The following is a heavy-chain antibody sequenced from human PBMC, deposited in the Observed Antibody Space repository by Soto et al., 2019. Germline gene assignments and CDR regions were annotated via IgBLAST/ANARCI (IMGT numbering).Heavy chain of an antibody. D-gene: IGHD2-15*01. Sequence: QVQLVQSGAEVKKPGASVKVSCKTSGYTFPSYAMHWVRQAPGQSLEWMGWINAANGHTEYSQKFQGRVTITRDTSATTAYMELSSLRYEDTAVYYCASAVGAAISGYFAYWGQGTLVTVSS. J-gene: IGHJ4*02. V-gene: IGHV1-3*01. CDR2: INAANGHT. CDR1: GYTFPSYA. CDR3: ASAVGAAISGYFAY.